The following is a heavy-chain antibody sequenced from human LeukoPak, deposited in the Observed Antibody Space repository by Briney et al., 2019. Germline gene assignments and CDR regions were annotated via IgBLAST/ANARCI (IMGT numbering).Heavy chain of an antibody. Sequence: PGGSLRLSCETSVLIVSSNYMHWVRQAPGKGLEWVSVMYSGGRTFYTDSVKGRFTTSRDNSNNTLYLQMSNVTSEDTAVYDCARDDYYGSRSGPDWGQGTLVTVSS. CDR3: ARDDYYGSRSGPD. CDR2: MYSGGRT. V-gene: IGHV3-66*01. J-gene: IGHJ4*02. D-gene: IGHD3-10*01. CDR1: VLIVSSNY.